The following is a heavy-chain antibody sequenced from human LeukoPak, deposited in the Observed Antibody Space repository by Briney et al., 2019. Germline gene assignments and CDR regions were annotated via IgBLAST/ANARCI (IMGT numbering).Heavy chain of an antibody. CDR2: ISNNGGYT. D-gene: IGHD3-22*01. Sequence: GGSLRLSCAASGFTFSSSAMSWVRLAPGKGLEWVSAISNNGGYTYYADSVQGRFTISRDNSKNTLYLQMNSLRAEDTDVYYRARDSVTYDSSGYYYYHYYYGMDVWGQGTTVTVSS. J-gene: IGHJ6*02. CDR1: GFTFSSSA. V-gene: IGHV3-23*01. CDR3: ARDSVTYDSSGYYYYHYYYGMDV.